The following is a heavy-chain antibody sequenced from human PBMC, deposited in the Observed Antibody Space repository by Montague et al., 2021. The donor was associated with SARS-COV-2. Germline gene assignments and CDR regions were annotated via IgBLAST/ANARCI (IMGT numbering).Heavy chain of an antibody. J-gene: IGHJ6*03. CDR2: ISSSSYI. V-gene: IGHV3-21*01. CDR3: ARVPRIRFMENYYYYMDV. CDR1: GFTFSSYS. D-gene: IGHD3-16*01. Sequence: SLRLSCAASGFTFSSYSMNWVRQAPGKGLEWVSSISSSSYIYYADSVRGRFTISRDNAKNSLYLQMNSLRAEDTAVYYCARVPRIRFMENYYYYMDVWGKGTTVTVSS.